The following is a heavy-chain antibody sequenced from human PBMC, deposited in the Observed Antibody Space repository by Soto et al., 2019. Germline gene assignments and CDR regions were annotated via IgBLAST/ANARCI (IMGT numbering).Heavy chain of an antibody. CDR3: ARAYEGDYFDY. V-gene: IGHV3-30-3*01. CDR1: GFTFSSYA. D-gene: IGHD3-16*01. Sequence: QVQLVESGGGVVQPGRSLRLSCAASGFTFSSYAMHWVRQAPGKGLEWVAVISYDGSNNYYADSVKCRFTISRDNSKNTLYLQMNSMRAEDTAVYYCARAYEGDYFDYWGQGTMVTVSS. J-gene: IGHJ4*02. CDR2: ISYDGSNN.